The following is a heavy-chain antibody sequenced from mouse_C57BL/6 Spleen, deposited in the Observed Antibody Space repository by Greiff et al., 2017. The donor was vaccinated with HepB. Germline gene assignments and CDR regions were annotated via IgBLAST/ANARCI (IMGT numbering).Heavy chain of an antibody. CDR1: GYAFSSSW. V-gene: IGHV1-82*01. D-gene: IGHD1-1*01. CDR3: ARGLFFDV. J-gene: IGHJ1*03. CDR2: IYPGDGDT. Sequence: QVQLQQSGPELVKPGASVKISCKASGYAFSSSWMNWVKQRPGKGLEWIGRIYPGDGDTNYNGKFKGKATLTADKSSSTAYIQLSSLTSEDSAVYFCARGLFFDVWGTGTTVTVSS.